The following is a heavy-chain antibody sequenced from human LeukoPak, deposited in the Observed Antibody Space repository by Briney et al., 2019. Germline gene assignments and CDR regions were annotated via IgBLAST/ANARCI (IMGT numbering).Heavy chain of an antibody. CDR3: AREDSPGYFDY. V-gene: IGHV3-53*05. CDR1: GLTVRCIY. CDR2: IYSGGST. D-gene: IGHD3-22*01. J-gene: IGHJ4*02. Sequence: PGGSLRLSCSVSGLTVRCIYERGPRQAPGKGLEWGSVIYSGGSTYYADSVKGRFTISRDNSKNTLYLQMNSLRADDTAVYYDAREDSPGYFDYWGQGTLVTVSS.